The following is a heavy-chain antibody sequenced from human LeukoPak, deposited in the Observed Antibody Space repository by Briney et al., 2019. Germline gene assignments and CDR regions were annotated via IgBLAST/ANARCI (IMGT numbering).Heavy chain of an antibody. D-gene: IGHD3-3*01. CDR2: IRYDGSNK. CDR3: AKGGSTIFGVVPVPDY. CDR1: GFTFSSYG. V-gene: IGHV3-30*02. J-gene: IGHJ4*02. Sequence: GGSLRLSCAASGFTFSSYGMHWVRQAPGKGLEWVAFIRYDGSNKYYADSVKGRFTISRDNSKNTLYLQMNSLRAEDTAVYYCAKGGSTIFGVVPVPDYWGQGTLVTVSS.